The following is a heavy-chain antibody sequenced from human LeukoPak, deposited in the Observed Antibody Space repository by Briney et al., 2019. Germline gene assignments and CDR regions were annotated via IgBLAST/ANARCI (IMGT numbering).Heavy chain of an antibody. CDR3: ARDWEIAAAGTGWFDP. Sequence: GGSLRLSCAASGLTFSSYGMSWVRQAPGKGLEWVSTITSSGGSTYYADSVKGRSTISRDILRNTLYLQMNSLRAEDTAVYYCARDWEIAAAGTGWFDPWGQGTLVTVSS. D-gene: IGHD6-13*01. J-gene: IGHJ5*02. V-gene: IGHV3-23*01. CDR1: GLTFSSYG. CDR2: ITSSGGST.